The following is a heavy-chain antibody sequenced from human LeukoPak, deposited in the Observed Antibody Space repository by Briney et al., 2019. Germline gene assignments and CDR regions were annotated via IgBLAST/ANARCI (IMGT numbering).Heavy chain of an antibody. V-gene: IGHV4-34*01. J-gene: IGHJ4*02. Sequence: SETLSLTCAVYGGSFSGYYWSWIRQPPGKGLEWIGEINHSGSTNHNPSLKRRVTISVDTSKNQFSLKLSSVTAADTAVYYCARVGSYYDSSGYYYLDYWGQGTLVTVSS. CDR3: ARVGSYYDSSGYYYLDY. CDR2: INHSGST. D-gene: IGHD3-22*01. CDR1: GGSFSGYY.